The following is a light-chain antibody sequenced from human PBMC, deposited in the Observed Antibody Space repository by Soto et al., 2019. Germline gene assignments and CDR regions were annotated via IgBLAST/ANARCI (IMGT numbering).Light chain of an antibody. V-gene: IGKV3-20*01. Sequence: EIVLTQSPGTLSLSPGERATLSCRASQSVSSNYLARYQQKPGQAPRLLMYGASSRATGIPDRFSGSGSGTDFTLTISRLEPEDFAVYYCQQYGTSPVTFGGGTKVEIK. CDR2: GAS. CDR1: QSVSSNY. J-gene: IGKJ4*01. CDR3: QQYGTSPVT.